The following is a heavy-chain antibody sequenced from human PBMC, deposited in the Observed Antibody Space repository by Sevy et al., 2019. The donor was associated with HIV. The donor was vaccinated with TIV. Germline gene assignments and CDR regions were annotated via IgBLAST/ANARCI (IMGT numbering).Heavy chain of an antibody. V-gene: IGHV3-23*01. D-gene: IGHD3-16*02. CDR3: AKPFMITFGGVIENWPCYDY. J-gene: IGHJ4*02. Sequence: GGSLRLSCAASGFTFSSYAMSWVRQAPGKELEWVSAISGSGGSTYYADSVKGRFTISRDNSKNTLYLQMNSLRAEDTAVYYCAKPFMITFGGVIENWPCYDYWGQGTLVTVSS. CDR2: ISGSGGST. CDR1: GFTFSSYA.